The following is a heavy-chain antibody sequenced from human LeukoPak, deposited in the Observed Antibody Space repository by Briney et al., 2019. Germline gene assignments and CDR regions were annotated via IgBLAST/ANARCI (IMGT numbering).Heavy chain of an antibody. CDR1: GGSISSSSYY. Sequence: PSETLSLTCTVSGGSISSSSYYWGWIRQPPGKGLEWSGSIYYSGSTYYNPSLKSRVTISVDTSKNQFSLKLSSVTAADTAVYYCARPSYGSGSYYFDYWGQGTLVTVSS. J-gene: IGHJ4*02. CDR2: IYYSGST. V-gene: IGHV4-39*01. CDR3: ARPSYGSGSYYFDY. D-gene: IGHD3-10*01.